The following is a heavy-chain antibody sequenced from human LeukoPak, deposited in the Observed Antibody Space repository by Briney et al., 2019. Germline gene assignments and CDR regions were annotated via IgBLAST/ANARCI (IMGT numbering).Heavy chain of an antibody. V-gene: IGHV4-4*07. CDR2: IYTSGST. CDR3: ARGLYSSSWYRGNTNWFDP. CDR1: GGSISSYY. D-gene: IGHD6-13*01. J-gene: IGHJ5*02. Sequence: PSETLSLTCTVSGGSISSYYWSWIRQPAGKGLEWIGRIYTSGSTNYNPSLKSRVTMSVDTSKNQFSLKLSSVTAADTAVYYCARGLYSSSWYRGNTNWFDPWGQGTLVTVSS.